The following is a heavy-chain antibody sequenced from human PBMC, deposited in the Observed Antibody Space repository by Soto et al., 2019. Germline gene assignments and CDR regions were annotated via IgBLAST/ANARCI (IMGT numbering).Heavy chain of an antibody. CDR3: ATMRTAAGTRIFDY. D-gene: IGHD6-13*01. Sequence: PGGSLRLSCAASGFTFTNAWMNWVRQAPGKGLEWVGRIKTKTDGGTTDYATPVKGRFTISRDDSKNTLYLQMNSLKTEDTAVYYCATMRTAAGTRIFDYWGQGTLVTVSS. J-gene: IGHJ4*02. CDR2: IKTKTDGGTT. CDR1: GFTFTNAW. V-gene: IGHV3-15*07.